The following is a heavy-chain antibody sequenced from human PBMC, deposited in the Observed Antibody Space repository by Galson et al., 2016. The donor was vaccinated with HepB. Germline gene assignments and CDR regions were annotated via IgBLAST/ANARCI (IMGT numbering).Heavy chain of an antibody. CDR1: GFTFTTYA. J-gene: IGHJ4*02. Sequence: LRLSCAASGFTFTTYAMTWVRQAPGKGLEWVTHISGSGDTTYYADSVKGRLTISRDNSKNTLYLQMNSLRVEDTALYYCAKSQGWAADLDYWGQGTLVTVSS. V-gene: IGHV3-23*01. CDR3: AKSQGWAADLDY. CDR2: ISGSGDTT. D-gene: IGHD1-26*01.